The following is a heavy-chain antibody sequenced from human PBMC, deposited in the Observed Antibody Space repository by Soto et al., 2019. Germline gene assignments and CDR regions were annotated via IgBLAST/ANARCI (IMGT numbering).Heavy chain of an antibody. CDR3: ARGGAAGHSRAGGWFDP. D-gene: IGHD6-13*01. CDR1: GGSISRGGYY. J-gene: IGHJ5*02. V-gene: IGHV4-30-2*01. CDR2: IYHSGST. Sequence: SETLSLTCAVSGGSISRGGYYWSWIRQPPGKGLEWIGYIYHSGSTYYNPSLKSRVTISVDRSKNQFSLKLSSVTAADTAVYYCARGGAAGHSRAGGWFDPWGQGTLVTVSS.